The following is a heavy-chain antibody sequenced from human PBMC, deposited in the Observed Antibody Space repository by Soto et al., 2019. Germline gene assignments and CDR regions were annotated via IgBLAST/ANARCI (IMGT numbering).Heavy chain of an antibody. D-gene: IGHD3-9*01. CDR1: GGSISSGGYY. Sequence: QVQLQESGPGLVKPSQTLSLTCTVSGGSISSGGYYWSWIRQHPGKGLEWIGYIYYSGSTYYNPSLKSRVTISVDTSKNQFSLKLSSVTAEDTAVYYCANGRPYYDILTGYDGGWFDPWGQGTLVTVSS. CDR2: IYYSGST. CDR3: ANGRPYYDILTGYDGGWFDP. J-gene: IGHJ5*02. V-gene: IGHV4-31*03.